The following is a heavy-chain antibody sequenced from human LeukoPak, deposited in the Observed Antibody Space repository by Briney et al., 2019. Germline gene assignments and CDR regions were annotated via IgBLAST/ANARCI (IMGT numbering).Heavy chain of an antibody. J-gene: IGHJ4*02. CDR1: GYTFTGYY. V-gene: IGHV1-2*02. Sequence: VASVKVSCKASGYTFTGYYIHWVRQAPGQGLEWMGWINPNSGGTNYAQKFQGRVTMTRDTSISTAYMELSRLRSDDAAVYYCVRAVDLSWSGVPFEHWGRGTLV. CDR3: VRAVDLSWSGVPFEH. D-gene: IGHD3-10*01. CDR2: INPNSGGT.